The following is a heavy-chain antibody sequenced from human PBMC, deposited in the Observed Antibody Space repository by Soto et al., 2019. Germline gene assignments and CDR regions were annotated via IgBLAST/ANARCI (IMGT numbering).Heavy chain of an antibody. CDR3: TRHHPHHYDSSGYFDY. V-gene: IGHV4-39*01. CDR1: DSSISTSSYY. Sequence: QLQMQEPGPGLVKPSETLSLTCTVSDSSISTSSYYWGWIRQSPGKGLEWIGTIFHTGRTYYNPSLDSRVSLPVDTSKNQFSLHLTSVSDADTAVYYCTRHHPHHYDSSGYFDYWGQGTLVTVSS. J-gene: IGHJ4*02. CDR2: IFHTGRT. D-gene: IGHD3-22*01.